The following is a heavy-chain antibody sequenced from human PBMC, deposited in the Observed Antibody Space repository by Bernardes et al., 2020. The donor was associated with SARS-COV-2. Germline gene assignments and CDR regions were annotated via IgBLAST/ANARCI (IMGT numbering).Heavy chain of an antibody. CDR1: GYSFTCYW. J-gene: IGHJ6*02. D-gene: IGHD3-3*01. CDR2: IDPRDSYT. V-gene: IGHV5-10-1*01. Sequence: GEFLKTPRNGSGYSFTCYWSSWVRPMPGKGLEWMGRIDPRDSYTNYSPSFQGHVTISADKSISTAYLQWSSLKASDTAMYYCARLEVVFGVVTGMDVWGQGTTVNVSS. CDR3: ARLEVVFGVVTGMDV.